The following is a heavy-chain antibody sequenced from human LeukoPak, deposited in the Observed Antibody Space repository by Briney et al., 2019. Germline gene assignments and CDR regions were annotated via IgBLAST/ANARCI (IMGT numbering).Heavy chain of an antibody. J-gene: IGHJ5*02. CDR2: IYSSGKT. CDR1: GGSISSGDYY. Sequence: KTSETLSLTCAVSGGSISSGDYYWNWIRQPAGKGLEWIGRIYSSGKTNYNPSLKSPVTISIDTSRNQFSLKLTSVTAADTAVYFCARGVDSSDFQYKGFDPWGQGTLVTVSS. V-gene: IGHV4-61*02. D-gene: IGHD3-22*01. CDR3: ARGVDSSDFQYKGFDP.